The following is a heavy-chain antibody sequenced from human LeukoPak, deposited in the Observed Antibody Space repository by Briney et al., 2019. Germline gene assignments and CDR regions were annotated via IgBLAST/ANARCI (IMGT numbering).Heavy chain of an antibody. V-gene: IGHV3-72*01. CDR3: ARDLGQQGFDY. CDR1: GFTFSDYY. CDR2: IRDKAHSYTT. D-gene: IGHD6-13*01. Sequence: PGGSLRLSCAASGFTFSDYYMDWVRQAPGKGLEWVGRIRDKAHSYTTEYAASVKGRFTVSRDDPKNSLYLQMNSLKAEDTAIYYCARDLGQQGFDYWGQGTLVTVSS. J-gene: IGHJ4*02.